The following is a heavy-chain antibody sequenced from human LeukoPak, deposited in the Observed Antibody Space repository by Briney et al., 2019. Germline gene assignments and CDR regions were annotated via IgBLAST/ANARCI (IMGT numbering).Heavy chain of an antibody. D-gene: IGHD6-13*01. V-gene: IGHV3-30*02. J-gene: IGHJ5*02. CDR2: IRYDGSNK. CDR1: GFTFSAYS. Sequence: GGSLRLSCAASGFTFSAYSMHWVRQAPVKGLEWVAFIRYDGSNKYYPDSVRGRFTVSRDNSKNTLYLQMNSLRPEDTAIYYCAKVLGEYSIRSKPLDTWGQGILVTVSS. CDR3: AKVLGEYSIRSKPLDT.